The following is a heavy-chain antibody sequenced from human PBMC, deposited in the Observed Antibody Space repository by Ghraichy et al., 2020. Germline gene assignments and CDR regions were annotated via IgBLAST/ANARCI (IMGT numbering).Heavy chain of an antibody. D-gene: IGHD6-19*01. J-gene: IGHJ3*02. Sequence: SETLSLTCTVSGGSIRSYFWTWIRQTPGKGLEWIGYISYIGSTNYNPSLKSRVTISLDTSKNHFSLRLSSVTAADTAVYYCAREAVGGNEWLVPVGFDIWGHGTMVTVSS. CDR3: AREAVGGNEWLVPVGFDI. CDR1: GGSIRSYF. V-gene: IGHV4-59*01. CDR2: ISYIGST.